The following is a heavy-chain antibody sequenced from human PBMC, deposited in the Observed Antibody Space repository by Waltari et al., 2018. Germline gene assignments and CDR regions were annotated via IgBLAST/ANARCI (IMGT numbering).Heavy chain of an antibody. V-gene: IGHV4-4*09. CDR1: GGSISSYY. CDR2: IYTSGST. D-gene: IGHD3-22*01. CDR3: ARDRGYYYDSSGYLDY. J-gene: IGHJ4*02. Sequence: QVQLQESGPGLVKPSETLSLTCPVSGGSISSYYWSWTRPPPGKGLEWIGYIYTSGSTNYNPSLKSRVTISVDTSKNQFSLKLSSVTAADTAVYYCARDRGYYYDSSGYLDYWGQGTLVTVSS.